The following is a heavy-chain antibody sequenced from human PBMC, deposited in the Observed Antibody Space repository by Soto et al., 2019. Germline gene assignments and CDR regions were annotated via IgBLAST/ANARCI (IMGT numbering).Heavy chain of an antibody. CDR2: ISAYNGNT. CDR3: ARWREYCTNGVCYPLFDY. CDR1: GYTFTSYG. J-gene: IGHJ4*02. V-gene: IGHV1-18*01. Sequence: ASVKVSCKASGYTFTSYGISWVRQAPGQGLEWMGWISAYNGNTNYAQKLQGRVTMTTDTSTSTAYMELRSLRSDDTAVYYCARWREYCTNGVCYPLFDYWGQGTLVTVSS. D-gene: IGHD2-8*01.